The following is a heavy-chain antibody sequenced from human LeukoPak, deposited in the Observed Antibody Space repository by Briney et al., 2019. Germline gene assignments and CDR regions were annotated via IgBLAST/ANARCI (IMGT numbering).Heavy chain of an antibody. J-gene: IGHJ6*02. CDR2: MNPNSGNT. Sequence: GASVKVSCKASGYTFTSCDINWVRQATGQGLEWMGWMNPNSGNTGYAQKFQGRVTMTRNTSISTAYMELSSLRSEDTAVYYCARVYYDFWSGYFTKDVWGQGTTVTVSS. D-gene: IGHD3-3*01. V-gene: IGHV1-8*01. CDR1: GYTFTSCD. CDR3: ARVYYDFWSGYFTKDV.